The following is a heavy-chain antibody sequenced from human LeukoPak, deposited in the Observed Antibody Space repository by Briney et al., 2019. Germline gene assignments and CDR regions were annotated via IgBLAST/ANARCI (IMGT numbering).Heavy chain of an antibody. CDR3: VKGGDYYGSGSYGWVDY. CDR1: GFTFSSHV. Sequence: GGSLRLSCSASGFTFSSHVMHWVRQPPGKGLEYVSAISSNGGSTDYADSVKGRFTISRDNSKNTLYLQMSSLRAEDTAVYYCVKGGDYYGSGSYGWVDYWGQGTLVTVSS. V-gene: IGHV3-64D*09. D-gene: IGHD3-10*01. CDR2: ISSNGGST. J-gene: IGHJ4*02.